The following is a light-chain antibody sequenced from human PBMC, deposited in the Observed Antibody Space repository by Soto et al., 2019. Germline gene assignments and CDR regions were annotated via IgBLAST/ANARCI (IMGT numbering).Light chain of an antibody. V-gene: IGLV2-14*01. CDR2: EVS. Sequence: QSALTQPASVSGSPGQSITVSCTGTSSDVGVYKYVSWYQHQSGRAPKLIIYEVSNRPSGVSDRFSGSKSGNTASLTISGLQTEDEADYYCSSYTGSNNLVFGGGTQLTVL. CDR3: SSYTGSNNLV. J-gene: IGLJ7*01. CDR1: SSDVGVYKY.